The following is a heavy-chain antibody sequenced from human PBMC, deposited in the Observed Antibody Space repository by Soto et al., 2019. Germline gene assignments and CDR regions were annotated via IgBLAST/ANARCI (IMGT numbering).Heavy chain of an antibody. Sequence: QVQLEESGPGLVKSSETLSLTCTVSGGSISSFYWSWIRQPPGKEMEWIGFFYYTGRTGYNASLKTRVSISGDMSKNQFYLRLSSVTAADTAVYYCARILAAPPHYYYYYMDAWGKGTTVTVSS. CDR3: ARILAAPPHYYYYYMDA. CDR1: GGSISSFY. V-gene: IGHV4-59*08. J-gene: IGHJ6*03. CDR2: FYYTGRT. D-gene: IGHD6-6*01.